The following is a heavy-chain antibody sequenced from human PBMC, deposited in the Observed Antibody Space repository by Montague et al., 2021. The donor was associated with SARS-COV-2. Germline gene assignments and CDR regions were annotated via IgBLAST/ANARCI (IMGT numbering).Heavy chain of an antibody. CDR3: ARGGSWLYYFDY. Sequence: CAISGDSVSSNSDAWNWIRQSPSRGLEWLGRTYYRSKWYNDYAVSVRSRITINPDTSKNQFSLQLNSVTPEDTAVYYCARGGSWLYYFDYWGQGTLVTVSS. V-gene: IGHV6-1*01. CDR2: TYYRSKWYN. J-gene: IGHJ4*02. CDR1: GDSVSSNSDA. D-gene: IGHD6-13*01.